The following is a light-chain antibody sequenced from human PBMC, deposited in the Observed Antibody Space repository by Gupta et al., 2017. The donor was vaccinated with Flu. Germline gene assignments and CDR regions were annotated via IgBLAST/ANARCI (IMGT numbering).Light chain of an antibody. CDR1: QSLVYSDGKTY. CDR2: MVS. V-gene: IGKV2-30*01. CDR3: RQGAHWPPIT. Sequence: DVVMTQSRLSLPVTLGQPASISCRSSQSLVYSDGKTYLHWFHQRPGQSPRRLIYMVSNRESGVPDRISGSGSGTDFTLKISRGEAEDVGVYYCRQGAHWPPITFGQGTRLEIK. J-gene: IGKJ5*01.